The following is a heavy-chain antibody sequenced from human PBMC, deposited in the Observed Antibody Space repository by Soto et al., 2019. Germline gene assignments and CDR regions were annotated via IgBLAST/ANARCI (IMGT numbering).Heavy chain of an antibody. D-gene: IGHD2-15*01. V-gene: IGHV1-24*01. CDR1: GYTLSELS. Sequence: QLQLKQSGAEVKKPGASVKVSCNVSGYTLSELSMHWVRQTPGKGLEWMGGFDPEARETVYGQNFQGRVTMTEDKSTDTASLELSSLTSEDTAVYYCAPDLNYMVAGEYYFYYGGQGTAVTVSS. CDR3: APDLNYMVAGEYYFYY. J-gene: IGHJ4*02. CDR2: FDPEARET.